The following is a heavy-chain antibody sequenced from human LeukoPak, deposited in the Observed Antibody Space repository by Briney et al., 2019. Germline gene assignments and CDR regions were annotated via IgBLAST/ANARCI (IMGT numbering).Heavy chain of an antibody. CDR3: AKDLLKEQLGQNYYMDV. Sequence: GGSLRLSCAASGFTFSSYGMHWVRQAPGKGLEWVAFIRYDGSNKYYADSVKGRFTISRDNSKNTLYLQMNSLRAEDTAVYYCAKDLLKEQLGQNYYMDVWGKGTTVTVSS. J-gene: IGHJ6*03. V-gene: IGHV3-30*02. CDR2: IRYDGSNK. CDR1: GFTFSSYG. D-gene: IGHD6-6*01.